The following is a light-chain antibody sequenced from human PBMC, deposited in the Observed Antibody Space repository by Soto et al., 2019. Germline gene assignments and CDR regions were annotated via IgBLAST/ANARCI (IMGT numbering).Light chain of an antibody. V-gene: IGLV1-47*02. J-gene: IGLJ1*01. Sequence: QSVLTQPPSASGSTGRRVASSCSGSSSNNGISYVYWYRQRPGTAPRLRCSTTDQRPSGVPDPSSGSMSGTSASLAISGLRFEDEGDYYWAVWDDSLRAYVFGTGTKVTVL. CDR3: AVWDDSLRAYV. CDR2: TTD. CDR1: SSNNGISY.